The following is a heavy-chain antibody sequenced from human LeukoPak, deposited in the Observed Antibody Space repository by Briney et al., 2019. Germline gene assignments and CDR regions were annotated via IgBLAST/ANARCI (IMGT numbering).Heavy chain of an antibody. CDR1: GFAVGSEA. J-gene: IGHJ4*02. CDR2: ISPGGGTT. D-gene: IGHD2-2*01. V-gene: IGHV3-23*01. CDR3: ARSPTVSVGFCSSVTCQADY. Sequence: GGSLRLSCAVSGFAVGSEAMSWVRQSPARGLEWVASISPGGGTTYYADYVKGRFTISRDNAENSAYLQMNSPRAEDTAVYYCARSPTVSVGFCSSVTCQADYWGQGTLVTVSP.